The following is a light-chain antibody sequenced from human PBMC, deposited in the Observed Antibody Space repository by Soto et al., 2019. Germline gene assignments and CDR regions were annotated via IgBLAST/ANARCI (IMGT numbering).Light chain of an antibody. CDR2: DAS. J-gene: IGKJ1*01. CDR3: QQSYDFPIT. Sequence: DIQMTQSPSSLSASLGERVASACRPSQSINTFLSWYQQKPGKAPKVLIYDASILQSGVSSRFSGSGSGTDFTLTITDLQTEDFAIYYCQQSYDFPITFGQGTKVDI. CDR1: QSINTF. V-gene: IGKV1-39*01.